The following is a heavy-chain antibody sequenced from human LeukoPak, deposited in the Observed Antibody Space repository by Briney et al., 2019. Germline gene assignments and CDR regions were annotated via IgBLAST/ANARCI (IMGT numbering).Heavy chain of an antibody. CDR2: IYRSGST. Sequence: SETLSLTCTVSGYSISSGYYWGWIRQPPGKGLEWIGSIYRSGSTYYNPSLKSRVTISVDTSKNQFSLKLSSVTAADTAVYYCARNYDSSGYYGYYFDYWGQGTLVTVS. V-gene: IGHV4-38-2*02. CDR3: ARNYDSSGYYGYYFDY. D-gene: IGHD3-22*01. J-gene: IGHJ4*02. CDR1: GYSISSGYY.